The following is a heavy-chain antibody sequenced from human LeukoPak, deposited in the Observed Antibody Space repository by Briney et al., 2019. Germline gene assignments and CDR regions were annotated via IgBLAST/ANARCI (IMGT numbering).Heavy chain of an antibody. CDR2: TYYRSKLYN. J-gene: IGHJ6*03. D-gene: IGHD1-7*01. Sequence: LSQTLSLTCALSGDSVSRNSAAWNWIRQSPSRGLEWLGRTYYRSKLYNDYAVSVKSRITINPDTSKNQFSLQLNSVTPEDTAVYYCARDHNWNYVADYYYMDVWGKGTTVTVSS. CDR3: ARDHNWNYVADYYYMDV. V-gene: IGHV6-1*01. CDR1: GDSVSRNSAA.